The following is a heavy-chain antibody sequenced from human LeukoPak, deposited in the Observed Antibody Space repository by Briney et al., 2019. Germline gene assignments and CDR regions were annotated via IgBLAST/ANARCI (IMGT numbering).Heavy chain of an antibody. Sequence: KTGESLRLSCAASGFTFSSYWMTWVRQAPGKGLEWVANIKHDGSEKCYVDSVKGRFTISRDNAKSSLYLQMNSLRAEDTAVYYCASEHSSGWSYYFDYWGQGTLVTVSS. D-gene: IGHD6-19*01. J-gene: IGHJ4*02. V-gene: IGHV3-7*03. CDR3: ASEHSSGWSYYFDY. CDR1: GFTFSSYW. CDR2: IKHDGSEK.